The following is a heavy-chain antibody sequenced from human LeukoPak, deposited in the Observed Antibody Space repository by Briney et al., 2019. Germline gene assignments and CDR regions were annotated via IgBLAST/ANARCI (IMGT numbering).Heavy chain of an antibody. Sequence: VGSLRLSCAVSGFTFCSYSINSVRQAPGKGVEWVSCISSSGSGGTIHYADSVKGRFTISRDNAKNSMYLQMNSLRVEDTAVYYCASGGGRYYDSSGNPPSHFDYWGQGTLVTVSS. D-gene: IGHD3-22*01. J-gene: IGHJ4*02. CDR1: GFTFCSYS. CDR3: ASGGGRYYDSSGNPPSHFDY. V-gene: IGHV3-48*04. CDR2: ISSSGSGGTI.